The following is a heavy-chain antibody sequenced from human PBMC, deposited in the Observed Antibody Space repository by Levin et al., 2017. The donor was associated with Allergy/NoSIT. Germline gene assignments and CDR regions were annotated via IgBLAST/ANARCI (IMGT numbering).Heavy chain of an antibody. CDR3: AGGSSDTAMVFDY. CDR2: IWYDGSKK. V-gene: IGHV3-33*01. Sequence: LSLTCAASGFPFSKYGMHWVRQAPGKGLEWVAVIWYDGSKKYYAESVQGRFTISRDNSKNTLSLQMNSLRAEDTAVYYCAGGSSDTAMVFDYWGQGTLVTVSS. D-gene: IGHD5-18*01. J-gene: IGHJ4*02. CDR1: GFPFSKYG.